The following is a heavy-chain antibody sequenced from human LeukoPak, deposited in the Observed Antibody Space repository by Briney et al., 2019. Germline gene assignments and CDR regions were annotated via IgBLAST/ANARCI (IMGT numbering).Heavy chain of an antibody. Sequence: PGGSLRLSCAASGFTFSSYGMSWVRQAPGKGLEWVSAISGSGGSTYYADSVKGRFTISRDNSKNTLYLQMSSLRAEDTAVYYCAKDSNYYDSSGYWGQGTLVTVSS. V-gene: IGHV3-23*01. CDR2: ISGSGGST. J-gene: IGHJ4*02. D-gene: IGHD3-22*01. CDR3: AKDSNYYDSSGY. CDR1: GFTFSSYG.